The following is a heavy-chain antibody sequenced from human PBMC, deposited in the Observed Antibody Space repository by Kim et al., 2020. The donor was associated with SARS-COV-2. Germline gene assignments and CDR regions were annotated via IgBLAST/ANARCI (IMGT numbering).Heavy chain of an antibody. CDR3: AGIGVVLLLWFGEIHFDD. J-gene: IGHJ4*02. D-gene: IGHD3-10*01. CDR1: GFTFNTYW. Sequence: GGSLRLSCAASGFTFNTYWMSWVRQAPGKGLEWVANIKQDGSEKYYVDSMKGRFTISRDNAKNSLYLQMNSLRAEDTAVYYCAGIGVVLLLWFGEIHFDDGGQGTLVTVSS. V-gene: IGHV3-7*03. CDR2: IKQDGSEK.